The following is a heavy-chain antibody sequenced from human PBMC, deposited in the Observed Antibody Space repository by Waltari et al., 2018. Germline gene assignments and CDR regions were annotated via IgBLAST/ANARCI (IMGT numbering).Heavy chain of an antibody. D-gene: IGHD2-21*01. CDR1: GYTFTSYA. CDR3: ARVAVVIAPGWFDP. CDR2: SNPNTGNP. V-gene: IGHV7-4-1*02. Sequence: QVQLVQSGSELKKPGASVKVSCKASGYTFTSYAMNWVRQAPGQGLEWMGWSNPNTGNPTDSQVFTGRFVFSLDTSVSTAYLQISSLKAEDTAVYYCARVAVVIAPGWFDPWGQGTLVTVSS. J-gene: IGHJ5*02.